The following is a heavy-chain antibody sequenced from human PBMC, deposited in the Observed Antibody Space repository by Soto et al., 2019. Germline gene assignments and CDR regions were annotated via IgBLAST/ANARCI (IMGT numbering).Heavy chain of an antibody. CDR3: ARAGVNDIVTGYYRGGMGV. CDR1: GGSISSYY. Sequence: SETLSLTCTVSGGSISSYYWRWIRQPPGKGLEWIGYIYYSGSTNYNPSLKSRVTISVDTSKNQFSLKLSSVTAADTAGYYCARAGVNDIVTGYYRGGMGVWGQGTTVTVSS. J-gene: IGHJ6*02. V-gene: IGHV4-59*01. D-gene: IGHD3-9*01. CDR2: IYYSGST.